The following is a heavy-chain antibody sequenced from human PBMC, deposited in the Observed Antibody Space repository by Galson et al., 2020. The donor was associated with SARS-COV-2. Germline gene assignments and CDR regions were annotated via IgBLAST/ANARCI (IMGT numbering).Heavy chain of an antibody. CDR1: GASINSGGYY. V-gene: IGHV4-31*11. J-gene: IGHJ4*02. D-gene: IGHD3-22*01. CDR2: IYYSDTT. CDR3: ATIYSSGHYYGLVD. Sequence: SETLSLTCAVSGASINSGGYYWSWIRQHPGKGLEWIGYIYYSDTTYYSPSLKSRVTISADTFKNQFSLKLSSVTAADTAVYYCATIYSSGHYYGLVDWGQGTLVTVSS.